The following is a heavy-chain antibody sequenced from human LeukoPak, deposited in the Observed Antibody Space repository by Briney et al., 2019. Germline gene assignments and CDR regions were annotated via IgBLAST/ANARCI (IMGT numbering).Heavy chain of an antibody. D-gene: IGHD2-2*01. CDR2: IYHSGST. V-gene: IGHV4-30-2*01. J-gene: IGHJ2*01. Sequence: PSQTLSLTCAVSGGSISSGAYSWSWIRQPPGKGLEWIGYIYHSGSTYYNPSLKSRVTISVDRSKNQFSLKLDSVTAADTAVYYCARSSSYCSSISCPYWYFDLWGRGTLVTVSS. CDR3: ARSSSYCSSISCPYWYFDL. CDR1: GGSISSGAYS.